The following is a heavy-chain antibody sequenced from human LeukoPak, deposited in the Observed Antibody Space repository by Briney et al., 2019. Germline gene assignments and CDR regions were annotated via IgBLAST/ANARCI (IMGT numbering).Heavy chain of an antibody. CDR1: GFTFSSYW. J-gene: IGHJ4*02. CDR3: ASPLWDY. V-gene: IGHV3-74*01. D-gene: IGHD2-21*01. CDR2: INSDGSYT. Sequence: GGSLRLSCTGSGFTFSSYWMHWVRQAPGKGLVWVSRINSDGSYTNYADSVKGRFTISRDGSNNTLSLQMNSLRAEDTAVYYCASPLWDYWGQGILVTVSS.